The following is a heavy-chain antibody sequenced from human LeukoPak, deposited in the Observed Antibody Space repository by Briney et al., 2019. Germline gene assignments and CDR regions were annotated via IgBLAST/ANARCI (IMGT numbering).Heavy chain of an antibody. J-gene: IGHJ3*02. Sequence: TTSETLSLTCAVYGGSFSGYYWSWIRQPPGKGLEWIGEINHSGSTNYNPSLKSRVTISVDTSKNQFSLKLSSVTAADTAVYYCARSTIVLLVYAVYDAFDIWGQGTMVTVSS. V-gene: IGHV4-34*01. CDR2: INHSGST. CDR3: ARSTIVLLVYAVYDAFDI. D-gene: IGHD2-8*01. CDR1: GGSFSGYY.